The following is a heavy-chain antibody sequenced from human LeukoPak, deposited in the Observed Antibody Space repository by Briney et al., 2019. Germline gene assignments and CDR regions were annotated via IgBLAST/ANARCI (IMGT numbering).Heavy chain of an antibody. Sequence: GGSLRLSRAASGFTFISYAMSWVRQAPGKGLEWVSVISGSGGSTHYADSAKGRFTTSRDNSKNTLYLQMSSLRAEDTAVYYCAKESPVFDYWGLGTLVTVSS. CDR3: AKESPVFDY. CDR2: ISGSGGST. CDR1: GFTFISYA. V-gene: IGHV3-23*01. J-gene: IGHJ4*02.